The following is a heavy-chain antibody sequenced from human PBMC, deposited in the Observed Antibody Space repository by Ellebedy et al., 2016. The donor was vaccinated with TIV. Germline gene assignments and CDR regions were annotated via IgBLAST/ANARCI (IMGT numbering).Heavy chain of an antibody. J-gene: IGHJ6*02. CDR2: INSDGSRS. CDR3: ARDLPDIVATIRVGYGMDV. Sequence: PGGSLRLSCAASGFTFSSNWMHWVRQAPGKGLVWVSRINSDGSRSTYAYSVKGRFTISRDNAKNTLYVQMNSLRAEDTAVYYCARDLPDIVATIRVGYGMDVWGQGTTVTVSS. CDR1: GFTFSSNW. D-gene: IGHD5-12*01. V-gene: IGHV3-74*01.